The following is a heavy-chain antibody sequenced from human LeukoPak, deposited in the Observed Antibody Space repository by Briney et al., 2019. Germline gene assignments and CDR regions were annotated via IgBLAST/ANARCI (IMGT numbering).Heavy chain of an antibody. Sequence: VASVKVSCXASGYTFTSYDINWVRRATGQGLEWMGWMNPNSGNTGYAQKFQGRVTMTRNTSISTAYMELSSLRSEDTAVYYCARGYQGSYYGYYYYYMDVWGKGTTVTVSS. D-gene: IGHD1-26*01. V-gene: IGHV1-8*01. J-gene: IGHJ6*03. CDR1: GYTFTSYD. CDR3: ARGYQGSYYGYYYYYMDV. CDR2: MNPNSGNT.